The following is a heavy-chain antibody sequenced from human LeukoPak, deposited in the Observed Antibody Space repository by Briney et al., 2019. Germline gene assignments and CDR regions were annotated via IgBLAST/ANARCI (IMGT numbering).Heavy chain of an antibody. CDR1: GFTFSSYE. CDR2: IGSSGSII. Sequence: GGSLGLSCAASGFTFSSYEMNWVRQAPGKGLEWISYIGSSGSIIYYADSVKGRFTISRDNAKNSLYLQMNNLGAEDTAVYYCARRGLPSYYMDVWGKGTTVTVSS. V-gene: IGHV3-48*03. CDR3: ARRGLPSYYMDV. J-gene: IGHJ6*03.